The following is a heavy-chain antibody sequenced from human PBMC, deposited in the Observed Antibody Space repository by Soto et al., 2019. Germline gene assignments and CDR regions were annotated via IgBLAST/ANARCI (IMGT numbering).Heavy chain of an antibody. Sequence: SETLSLTCTVSGDSFSSGSYYWGWIRRPPGKGLEWIVNIYYSGRTYYNPSLKSRVTISVDTSKNQFSLKLSSVTAADTAVYYCARLQGGAFDTWGQGSMVTVSS. CDR1: GDSFSSGSYY. V-gene: IGHV4-39*01. CDR2: IYYSGRT. J-gene: IGHJ3*02. CDR3: ARLQGGAFDT. D-gene: IGHD2-15*01.